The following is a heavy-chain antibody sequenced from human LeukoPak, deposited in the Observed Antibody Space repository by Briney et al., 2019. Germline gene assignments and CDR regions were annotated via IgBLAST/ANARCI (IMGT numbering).Heavy chain of an antibody. V-gene: IGHV3-53*01. J-gene: IGHJ6*03. D-gene: IGHD2-15*01. CDR2: IYSGGST. Sequence: GGSLRLSCAASGFTVSSNYMSWVRQAPRKGLEWASVIYSGGSTYYADSVKGRFPISRDNAKNSLYLQMNSLRAEDTAVYYCAREGWYCSGGSCYSAHYMDVWGKGTTVTVSS. CDR3: AREGWYCSGGSCYSAHYMDV. CDR1: GFTVSSNY.